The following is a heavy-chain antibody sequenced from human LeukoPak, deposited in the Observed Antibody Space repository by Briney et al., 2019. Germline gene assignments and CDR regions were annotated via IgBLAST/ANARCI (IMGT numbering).Heavy chain of an antibody. J-gene: IGHJ5*02. CDR2: IKSKIGGATA. CDR1: GITFSTAW. Sequence: PGGSLTLSCAASGITFSTAWMSWFRQAPGKGLEWVGRIKSKIGGATADYAAPVKDRFTISRDDSKNTLYLQMNSLKTEGTAVYYCATDRAWFDPWGQGTLVTVSS. CDR3: ATDRAWFDP. V-gene: IGHV3-15*01. D-gene: IGHD3-10*01.